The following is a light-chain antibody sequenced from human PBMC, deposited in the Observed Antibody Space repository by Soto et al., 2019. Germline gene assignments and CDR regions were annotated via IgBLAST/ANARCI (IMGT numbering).Light chain of an antibody. J-gene: IGKJ5*01. Sequence: ETMMTQSPDTLSVSLGERATLSCRASQSLRSSLAWYQQKPGQAPRLLIYGASSRATGIPDRFSGSGSGTDFTLTISRLEPEDFAVYYCQQHGTSPITFGQGTRLEIK. V-gene: IGKV3-20*01. CDR2: GAS. CDR3: QQHGTSPIT. CDR1: QSLRSS.